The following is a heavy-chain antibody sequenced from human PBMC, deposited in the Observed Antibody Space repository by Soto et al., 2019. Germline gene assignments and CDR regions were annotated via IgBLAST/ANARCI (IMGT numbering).Heavy chain of an antibody. Sequence: PSETLSLTCTVSGGSISSSSYYWGWIRQPPGKGLEWIGSIYYSGSTYYNPSLKSRVTTSVDTSKNQFSLKLSSVTAADTAVYYCARQRTYYYDSSGFSDYWGQGTLVTVSS. CDR1: GGSISSSSYY. D-gene: IGHD3-22*01. J-gene: IGHJ4*02. CDR2: IYYSGST. V-gene: IGHV4-39*01. CDR3: ARQRTYYYDSSGFSDY.